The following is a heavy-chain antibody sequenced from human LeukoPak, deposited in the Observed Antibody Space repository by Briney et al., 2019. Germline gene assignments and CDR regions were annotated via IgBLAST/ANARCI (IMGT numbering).Heavy chain of an antibody. CDR3: ARRDWGSYRPLYYFDY. Sequence: SETLSLTCTVSGGSISSSSYYWSWIRQPPGKGLEWIGEINHSGSTNYNPSLKSRVTISVDTSKNQFSLKLSSVTAADTAVYYCARRDWGSYRPLYYFDYWGQGTLVTVSS. D-gene: IGHD3-16*02. V-gene: IGHV4-39*07. J-gene: IGHJ4*02. CDR1: GGSISSSSYY. CDR2: INHSGST.